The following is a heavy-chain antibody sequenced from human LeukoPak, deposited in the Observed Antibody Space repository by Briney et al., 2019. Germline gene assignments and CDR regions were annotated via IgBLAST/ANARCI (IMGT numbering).Heavy chain of an antibody. V-gene: IGHV3-30-3*01. CDR2: ISYDGSNK. J-gene: IGHJ4*02. CDR1: GFTFSSYA. CDR3: ARDHSEYSYGYPPFDY. D-gene: IGHD5-18*01. Sequence: PGGSLRLSCAASGFTFSSYAMHWVRQAPSKGLEWVAVISYDGSNKYYADSVKGRFTISRDNSKNTLYLQMNSLRAEDTAVYYCARDHSEYSYGYPPFDYWGQGTLVTVSS.